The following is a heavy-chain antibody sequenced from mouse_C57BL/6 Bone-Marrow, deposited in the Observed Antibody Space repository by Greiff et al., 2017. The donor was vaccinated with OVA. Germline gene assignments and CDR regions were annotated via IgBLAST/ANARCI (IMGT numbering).Heavy chain of an antibody. D-gene: IGHD3-2*02. V-gene: IGHV1-26*01. CDR3: ARRAAQATFAY. Sequence: VQLQQSGPELVKPGASVKISCKASGYTFTDYYMNWVKQSHGKSLEWIGDINPNNGGTSYNQKFKGKATLTVDKSSSTAYMELRSLTSEDSAVYYCARRAAQATFAYWGQGTLVTVSA. J-gene: IGHJ3*01. CDR1: GYTFTDYY. CDR2: INPNNGGT.